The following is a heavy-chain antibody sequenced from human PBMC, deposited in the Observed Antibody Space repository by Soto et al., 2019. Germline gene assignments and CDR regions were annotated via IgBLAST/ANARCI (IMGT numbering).Heavy chain of an antibody. V-gene: IGHV1-18*01. CDR3: ARGRGVIIGAMDV. D-gene: IGHD3-3*01. CDR2: IRAYNTDT. Sequence: QVQLVQSGAEVKRPGASVKVSCKSSGYRFETYAMSWVRQAPGQGLEWMGWIRAYNTDTYYAEKFQDRVTMTTDKSTGTAYMELRSLRSDDTAVYYCARGRGVIIGAMDVWGQGTTVTVSS. CDR1: GYRFETYA. J-gene: IGHJ6*02.